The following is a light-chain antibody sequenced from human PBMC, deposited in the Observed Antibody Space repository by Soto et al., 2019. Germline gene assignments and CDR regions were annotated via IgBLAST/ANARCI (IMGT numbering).Light chain of an antibody. Sequence: QPALTQPPSASGSPGQSVTIPCTGTSSDVGGYNYVSWYQQHPGKAPKLMIYEVSKRPSGVPDRFSGSKSGNTASLTVSGLQAEDEADYYCSSYAGSNNLGVFGTGTKVTVL. J-gene: IGLJ1*01. CDR3: SSYAGSNNLGV. V-gene: IGLV2-8*01. CDR2: EVS. CDR1: SSDVGGYNY.